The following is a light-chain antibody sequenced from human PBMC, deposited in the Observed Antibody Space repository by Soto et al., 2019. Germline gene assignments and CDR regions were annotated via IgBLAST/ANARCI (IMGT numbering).Light chain of an antibody. CDR2: KAS. CDR3: QQYNSYSYT. Sequence: DIQMTQSPSTLSTSVGDRVTIACRASQSISSYLAWYQQKTGKAPNLLIYKASNLASGVPSRFTGGGSGTDFTLTINSLQPDDSATYYCQQYNSYSYTFGQGTKLEIK. V-gene: IGKV1-5*03. J-gene: IGKJ2*01. CDR1: QSISSY.